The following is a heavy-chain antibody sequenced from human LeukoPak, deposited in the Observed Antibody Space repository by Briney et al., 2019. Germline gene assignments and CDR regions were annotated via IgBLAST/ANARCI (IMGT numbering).Heavy chain of an antibody. CDR2: IYYSGST. D-gene: IGHD6-6*01. Sequence: PSETLSLTCTVSGGSISSYYWSWIRQPPGKGLEWIGYIYYSGSTNYNPSLKSRVTISVDTSKNQFSLKLSSVTAADTAVYYCARRGSSPDDAFDIWGQGTMVTVSS. CDR1: GGSISSYY. V-gene: IGHV4-59*08. J-gene: IGHJ3*02. CDR3: ARRGSSPDDAFDI.